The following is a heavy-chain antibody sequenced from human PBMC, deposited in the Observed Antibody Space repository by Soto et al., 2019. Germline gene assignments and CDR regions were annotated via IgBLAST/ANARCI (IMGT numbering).Heavy chain of an antibody. V-gene: IGHV3-23*01. Sequence: LRLSCAASGFTFSNYAMNWVRQAPGKGLEWVSGISDSGGNTYYADSVKGRFTISRDNSKNTLYLQMTSLRAEDTAVYHCAKDHFGSGSYRFDYWGQGSLVTVSS. CDR1: GFTFSNYA. CDR3: AKDHFGSGSYRFDY. J-gene: IGHJ4*02. D-gene: IGHD3-10*01. CDR2: ISDSGGNT.